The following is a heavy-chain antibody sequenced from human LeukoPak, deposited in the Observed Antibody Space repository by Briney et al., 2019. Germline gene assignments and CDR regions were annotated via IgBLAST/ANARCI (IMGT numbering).Heavy chain of an antibody. J-gene: IGHJ3*02. V-gene: IGHV1-46*01. CDR3: AGEDNSSGYRPFDI. D-gene: IGHD3-22*01. Sequence: ASVKVSCKASGYTFTNYFMHWVRQAPGQGLEWMGVINPSGGGTTYAQRFQGRVTMTRDTSTSTVHMELSSLRSEDTAVYYCAGEDNSSGYRPFDIWGQGTMVTVPS. CDR1: GYTFTNYF. CDR2: INPSGGGT.